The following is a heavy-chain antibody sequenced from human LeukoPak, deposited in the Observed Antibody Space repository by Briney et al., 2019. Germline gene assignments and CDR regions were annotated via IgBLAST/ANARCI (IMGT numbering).Heavy chain of an antibody. Sequence: ASVKVSCKASGYTFTSYYMHWVRQAPGQGLEWMGIINPNGGSTNYAQKFQGRVTMTRDMSTSTVYMELSSLRSEDTAVYFCAKRGVVIRAIIVVGFHKEAHYFDYWGRGALVTVSS. J-gene: IGHJ4*02. D-gene: IGHD2-15*01. CDR2: INPNGGST. CDR1: GYTFTSYY. V-gene: IGHV1-46*01. CDR3: AKRGVVIRAIIVVGFHKEAHYFDY.